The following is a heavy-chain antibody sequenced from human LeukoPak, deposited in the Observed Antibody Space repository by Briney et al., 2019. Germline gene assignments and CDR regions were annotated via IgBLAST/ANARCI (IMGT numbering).Heavy chain of an antibody. D-gene: IGHD3-16*01. CDR1: GYTFTDYY. J-gene: IGHJ4*02. Sequence: ASVKDSCKASGYTFTDYYMHWVRQAPGQGLEWVGWINPNSGGTNYAQKFQGWVTMTSDTSISTAYMELSRLRSDDTAVYYCARVGRRGGSNSRFDYWGQGTLVTVSS. V-gene: IGHV1-2*04. CDR3: ARVGRRGGSNSRFDY. CDR2: INPNSGGT.